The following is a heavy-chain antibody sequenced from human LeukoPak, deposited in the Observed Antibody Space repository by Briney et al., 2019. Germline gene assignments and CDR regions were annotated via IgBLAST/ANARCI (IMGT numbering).Heavy chain of an antibody. CDR1: GSTFNDYY. CDR2: ISASGVLT. D-gene: IGHD2-21*01. Sequence: GGSLRLSCAASGSTFNDYYISWIRQAPGKGLEWISYISASGVLTHYADSVRGRFTISRDNAKNTMYLQMSSLRAEDTAVYYCTREGLDPWGQGTLVTVSS. V-gene: IGHV3-11*06. J-gene: IGHJ5*02. CDR3: TREGLDP.